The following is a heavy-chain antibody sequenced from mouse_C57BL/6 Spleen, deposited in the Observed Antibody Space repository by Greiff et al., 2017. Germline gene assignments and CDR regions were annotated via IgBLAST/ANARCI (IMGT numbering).Heavy chain of an antibody. D-gene: IGHD2-4*01. CDR2: IYPGSGST. CDR1: GYTFTSYW. Sequence: QVQLQQPGAELVKPGASVKMSCKASGYTFTSYWITWVKQRPGQGLAWIGDIYPGSGSTNYNEKFKSKATLTVDTSSSTAYMQLSSLTSEDSAVYYCARYDYDDAMDYWGQGASVTVSS. V-gene: IGHV1-55*01. CDR3: ARYDYDDAMDY. J-gene: IGHJ4*01.